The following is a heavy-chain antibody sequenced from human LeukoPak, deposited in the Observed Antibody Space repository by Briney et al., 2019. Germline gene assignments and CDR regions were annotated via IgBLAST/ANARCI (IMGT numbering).Heavy chain of an antibody. Sequence: ASVKVSCKASGYTFSSYYMFWVRQAPGQGLEWMGIINPSRGSTSYAQRFQGRVTMTRDMSTSTAYMELRSLRSDDTAIYYCARSFSIATSDYWGQGTLVTVSS. D-gene: IGHD6-6*01. CDR3: ARSFSIATSDY. CDR2: INPSRGST. J-gene: IGHJ4*02. CDR1: GYTFSSYY. V-gene: IGHV1-46*01.